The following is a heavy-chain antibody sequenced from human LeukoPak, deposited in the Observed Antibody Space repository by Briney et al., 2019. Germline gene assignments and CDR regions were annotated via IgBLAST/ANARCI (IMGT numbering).Heavy chain of an antibody. V-gene: IGHV4-31*03. D-gene: IGHD2-15*01. J-gene: IGHJ3*02. CDR1: GGSISSGGYY. CDR2: IYYSGST. Sequence: PSETLSLTCTVSGGSISSGGYYWSWIRQHPGKGLEWIGYIYYSGSTYYNPSLKSRVTISVDTSKNQFSLKLSSVTAADTAVYYCARDGAATLSRAFDIWGQGTMVTVSS. CDR3: ARDGAATLSRAFDI.